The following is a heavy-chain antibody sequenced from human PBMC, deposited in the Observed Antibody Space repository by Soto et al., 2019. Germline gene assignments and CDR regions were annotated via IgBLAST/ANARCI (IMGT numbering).Heavy chain of an antibody. D-gene: IGHD3-3*01. Sequence: SETLSLTCAVYGGSFSGYYWSWIRQPPGKGLEWIGEINHSGSTNYNPSLKSRVTISVDTSKNQFSLKLSSVTAADTAVYYCARGGGYDFWSGYYGYFDYWGQGTLVTVSS. V-gene: IGHV4-34*01. CDR1: GGSFSGYY. J-gene: IGHJ4*02. CDR3: ARGGGYDFWSGYYGYFDY. CDR2: INHSGST.